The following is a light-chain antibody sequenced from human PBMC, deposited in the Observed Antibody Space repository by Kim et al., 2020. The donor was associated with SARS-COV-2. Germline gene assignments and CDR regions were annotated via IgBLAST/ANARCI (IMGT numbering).Light chain of an antibody. CDR3: QVWDSSSDHWV. Sequence: SYELTQPPSVSVAPGKTARITCGGDNIGTKSVHWYQQKPGQAPVLAMFYDSDRPSAIPERFSGSESGNTATLTISRVEAGDEADYYCQVWDSSSDHWVFGGGTQLTVL. J-gene: IGLJ3*02. V-gene: IGLV3-21*04. CDR1: NIGTKS. CDR2: YDS.